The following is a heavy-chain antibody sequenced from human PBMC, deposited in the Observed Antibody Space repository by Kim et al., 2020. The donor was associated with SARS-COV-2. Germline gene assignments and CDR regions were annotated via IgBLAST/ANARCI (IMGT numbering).Heavy chain of an antibody. D-gene: IGHD1-26*01. CDR3: SSSFLGDSKLDY. Sequence: GGSLRLSCTASGFTFGDYAMNWVRQAPGKGLEWVGFIRSKAYGGTAEYAASVKGTFTISRDDSKSIAYLQMNSLKTEDTAVYYCSSSFLGDSKLDYWGQGTLVTVSS. J-gene: IGHJ4*02. CDR2: IRSKAYGGTA. V-gene: IGHV3-49*04. CDR1: GFTFGDYA.